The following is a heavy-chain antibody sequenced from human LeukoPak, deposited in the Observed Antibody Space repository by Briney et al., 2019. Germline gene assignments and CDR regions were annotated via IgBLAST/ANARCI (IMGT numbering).Heavy chain of an antibody. CDR2: ISNSGSTI. CDR3: AREPQAYYYDSSGYSSFDY. D-gene: IGHD3-22*01. J-gene: IGHJ4*02. V-gene: IGHV3-11*01. Sequence: PGGSLRLSCAASGFTFSDNYMSWIRHALGKGLEWGSYISNSGSTIYYANSVKGRLTISRANAKNTLDLQMISLRAEDTAVYYCAREPQAYYYDSSGYSSFDYWGQGTLVTVSS. CDR1: GFTFSDNY.